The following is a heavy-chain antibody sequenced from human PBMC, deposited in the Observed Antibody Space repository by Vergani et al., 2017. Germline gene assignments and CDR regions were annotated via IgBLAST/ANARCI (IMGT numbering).Heavy chain of an antibody. CDR1: GGSISSSSYY. CDR3: ARLQRGYSGSYADI. Sequence: QLQLQESGPGLVKPSETLSLTCTVSGGSISSSSYYWGWIRQPQGKGLEWIGSIYYSGSTYYNPSLKSRVTISVDTSKNQFSLKLSSVTAADTAVYYCARLQRGYSGSYADIWGQGTMVTVSS. V-gene: IGHV4-39*07. J-gene: IGHJ3*02. D-gene: IGHD1-26*01. CDR2: IYYSGST.